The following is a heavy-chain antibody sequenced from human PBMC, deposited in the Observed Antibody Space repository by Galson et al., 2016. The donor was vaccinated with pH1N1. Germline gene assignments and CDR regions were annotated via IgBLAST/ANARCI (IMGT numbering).Heavy chain of an antibody. J-gene: IGHJ4*02. Sequence: SLRLSCAASGFTLSHYWMSWVRQAPGKGLEWVANIKENGSEKYYLDSVKGRFTISRDNAKHSVSLQLDSLRAEDTAVYYCAGHLFSASESPFEYWGQGALVTVSS. D-gene: IGHD3-16*01. CDR2: IKENGSEK. CDR3: AGHLFSASESPFEY. V-gene: IGHV3-7*01. CDR1: GFTLSHYW.